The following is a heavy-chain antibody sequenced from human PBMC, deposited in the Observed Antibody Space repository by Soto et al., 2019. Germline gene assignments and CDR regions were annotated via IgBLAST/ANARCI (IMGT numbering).Heavy chain of an antibody. CDR3: AIRASYYDSSGYFDY. V-gene: IGHV3-23*01. CDR1: GLTFSSYA. CDR2: ISGSGGST. D-gene: IGHD3-22*01. J-gene: IGHJ4*02. Sequence: PGGSLRLSCAASGLTFSSYAMSWVRQAPGKGLEWVSAISGSGGSTYYADSVKGRFTISRDNAKNTVFLQMNSLRAEDTAVYYCAIRASYYDSSGYFDYWGQGTLVTVSS.